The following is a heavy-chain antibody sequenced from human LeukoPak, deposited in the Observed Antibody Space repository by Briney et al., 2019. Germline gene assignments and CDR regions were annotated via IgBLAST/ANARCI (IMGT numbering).Heavy chain of an antibody. J-gene: IGHJ4*02. CDR3: VRENYFDY. CDR1: GGSISSGAYY. V-gene: IGHV4-31*03. Sequence: SETLSLTCTVSGGSISSGAYYWGWILQHPGKGLEYIGYIYYSGSTYYNPSLKSRVTISVDTSKNQFSLKLSSVTAADTAVYYCVRENYFDYWGQGTLVTVSS. CDR2: IYYSGST.